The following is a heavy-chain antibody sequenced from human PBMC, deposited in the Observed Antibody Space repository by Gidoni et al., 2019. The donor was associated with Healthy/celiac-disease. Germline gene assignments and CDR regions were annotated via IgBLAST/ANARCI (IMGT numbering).Heavy chain of an antibody. Sequence: VQPHHSCSGLLKPSATLSLPCAVSAAFFRLYYWSWIRQPPGKGLELIGEINHSGSTNYNPALKSRVTISVDTSKNQFSLKLSSVTAADTAVYYWARMRSTIVVVVAETSAFDIWGQGTMVTVSS. CDR1: AAFFRLYY. D-gene: IGHD2-15*01. V-gene: IGHV4-34*01. J-gene: IGHJ3*02. CDR2: INHSGST. CDR3: ARMRSTIVVVVAETSAFDI.